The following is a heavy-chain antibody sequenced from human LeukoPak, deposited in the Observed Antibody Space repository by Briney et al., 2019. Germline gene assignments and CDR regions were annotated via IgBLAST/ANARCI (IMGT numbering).Heavy chain of an antibody. D-gene: IGHD1-20*01. CDR1: GFTFSDHF. J-gene: IGHJ3*02. CDR2: VRRKPNSYTT. Sequence: GGSLRPSCVASGFTFSDHFMDWVRQAPGKGLEWIGRVRRKPNSYTTEYAASVQGRFTFSRDDSKNSLFLQMNYLQTEDTAVYYCARVSAITGATDALDIWGQGTMVTVSS. V-gene: IGHV3-72*01. CDR3: ARVSAITGATDALDI.